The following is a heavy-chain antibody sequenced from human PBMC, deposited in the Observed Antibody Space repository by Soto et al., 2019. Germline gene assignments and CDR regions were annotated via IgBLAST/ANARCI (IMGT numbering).Heavy chain of an antibody. CDR2: IYYSGST. V-gene: IGHV4-61*01. D-gene: IGHD3-9*01. J-gene: IGHJ4*02. CDR3: ARAVEYYDILTGYYVPSYFDY. CDR1: GGSVSSGSYY. Sequence: SETLSLTCTVSGGSVSSGSYYWSWIRQPPGKGLEWIGYIYYSGSTNYNPSLKSRVTISVDTSKNQFSLKLSSVTAADTAVYYCARAVEYYDILTGYYVPSYFDYWGQGTLVTVSS.